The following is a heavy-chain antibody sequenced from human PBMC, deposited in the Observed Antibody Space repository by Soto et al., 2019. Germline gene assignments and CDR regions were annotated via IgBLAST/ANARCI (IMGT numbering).Heavy chain of an antibody. D-gene: IGHD1-1*01. V-gene: IGHV3-23*01. Sequence: GGSLRLSCAASGFTFSNYAMNWVRQAPGEGLEWVSEITESGATYYTDSVKGRFTISRDNSKNTLYLQMNSLRAEDTAVYYCAKGPTGATTRVDYWGQGTLVTVSS. CDR2: ITESGAT. CDR1: GFTFSNYA. CDR3: AKGPTGATTRVDY. J-gene: IGHJ4*02.